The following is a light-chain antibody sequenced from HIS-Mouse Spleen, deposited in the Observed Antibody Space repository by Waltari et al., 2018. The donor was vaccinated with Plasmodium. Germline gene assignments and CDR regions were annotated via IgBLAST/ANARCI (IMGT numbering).Light chain of an antibody. Sequence: SYELTQPPSVSVSPGQTARTTCSGDAFPKQSAYWSQQKPGQAPVLVIYKDSERPSGIPERFSGSSSGTTVTLTISGVQAEDEADYYCQSADSSGTPNWVFGGGTKLTVL. CDR1: AFPKQS. CDR2: KDS. V-gene: IGLV3-25*03. CDR3: QSADSSGTPNWV. J-gene: IGLJ3*02.